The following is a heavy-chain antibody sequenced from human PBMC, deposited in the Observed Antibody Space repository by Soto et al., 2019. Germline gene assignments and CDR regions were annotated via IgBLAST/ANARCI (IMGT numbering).Heavy chain of an antibody. CDR1: GFTFSSYS. Sequence: EGSLRLSCAASGFTFSSYSMNWVRQAPGKGLEWVSSISSSSSYIYYADSVKGRFTISRDNAKNSLYLQMNSLRAEDTAVYYCARDGLKSSSSYYYYGMDVWGQGTTVTVSS. CDR2: ISSSSSYI. D-gene: IGHD6-6*01. CDR3: ARDGLKSSSSYYYYGMDV. J-gene: IGHJ6*02. V-gene: IGHV3-21*01.